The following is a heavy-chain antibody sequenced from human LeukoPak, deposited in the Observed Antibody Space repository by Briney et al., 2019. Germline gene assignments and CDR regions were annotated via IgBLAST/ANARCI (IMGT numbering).Heavy chain of an antibody. V-gene: IGHV1-2*02. CDR1: GYTFTGYY. J-gene: IGHJ4*02. D-gene: IGHD1-7*01. Sequence: GASVKVSCKASGYTFTGYYMHWVRQAPGQGLEWMGWINPNSGGTNYAQKFQGRGTMTRDTSISTAYMELSRVRSDDTAVYYCATITGTTREDYCGQGTLVTVSS. CDR3: ATITGTTREDY. CDR2: INPNSGGT.